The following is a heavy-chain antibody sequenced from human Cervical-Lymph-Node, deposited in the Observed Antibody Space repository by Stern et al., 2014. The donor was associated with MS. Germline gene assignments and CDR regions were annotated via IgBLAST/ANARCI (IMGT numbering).Heavy chain of an antibody. V-gene: IGHV4-38-2*02. CDR2: FYHSGST. D-gene: IGHD6-13*01. CDR3: AREEQQLVHGNWFDP. Sequence: QVQLQESGPGLVKPSETLSLTCTVSGYSISSGYYWGWIRQPPGKGLQWIGNFYHSGSTYYNPSLNSRVNISIETSKNQFSLKLISVTAADTAVYYCAREEQQLVHGNWFDPWGQGTLVTVSS. CDR1: GYSISSGYY. J-gene: IGHJ5*02.